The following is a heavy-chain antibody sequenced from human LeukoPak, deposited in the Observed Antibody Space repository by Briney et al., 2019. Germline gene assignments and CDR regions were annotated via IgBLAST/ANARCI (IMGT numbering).Heavy chain of an antibody. CDR3: ATDRGWRTSGYYLYYFEY. J-gene: IGHJ4*02. D-gene: IGHD3-3*01. Sequence: GGSLRLSCAASGFTFSTFGMHWVRQAPGKGLEWVASIKHDGSEKYYVDSVRGRFTISRDNTMNSLYLQMSSLRAEDTAVYYCATDRGWRTSGYYLYYFEYWGQGTLVTYSS. CDR2: IKHDGSEK. CDR1: GFTFSTFG. V-gene: IGHV3-7*01.